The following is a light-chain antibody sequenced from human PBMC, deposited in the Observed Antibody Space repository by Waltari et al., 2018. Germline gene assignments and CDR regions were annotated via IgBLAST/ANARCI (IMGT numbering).Light chain of an antibody. Sequence: QSGLTQPASASASPGQSTTITCTGTSSDVGNYNLVSWYQQRPGKAPRLLIYEVTKRAPGTSDRFSASKSGNTASLSISGLQAQEDEADYYCCSYVGLGTYVFGTGTKVTV. V-gene: IGLV2-23*02. CDR2: EVT. CDR1: SSDVGNYNL. J-gene: IGLJ1*01. CDR3: CSYVGLGTYV.